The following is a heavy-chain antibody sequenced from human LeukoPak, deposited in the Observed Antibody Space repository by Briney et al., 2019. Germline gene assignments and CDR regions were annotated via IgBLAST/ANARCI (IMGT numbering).Heavy chain of an antibody. CDR2: ISGSGGST. Sequence: PGGSLRLSCAASGFTFSSYAMSWVRQAPGKGLEWVSAISGSGGSTYYADSVKGRFTISRDNSKNTLYLQMNSLRAEDTAVYYCAKVHLYYYDSSGYYDYWGQGTLVTVSS. CDR3: AKVHLYYYDSSGYYDY. D-gene: IGHD3-22*01. J-gene: IGHJ4*02. CDR1: GFTFSSYA. V-gene: IGHV3-23*01.